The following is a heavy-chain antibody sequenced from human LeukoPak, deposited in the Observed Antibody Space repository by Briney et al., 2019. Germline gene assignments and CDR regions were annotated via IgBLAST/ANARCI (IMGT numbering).Heavy chain of an antibody. CDR3: ARGHLSGSYYFDY. Sequence: PGRSLRLSCAASGFTFSSYAMHWVRQAPGKGLEWVAVISYDGSNKYYADSVKGRFTISRDNSKNTLYLQMNGLRAEDTAVYYCARGHLSGSYYFDYWGQGTLVTVSS. D-gene: IGHD1-26*01. V-gene: IGHV3-30-3*01. CDR1: GFTFSSYA. CDR2: ISYDGSNK. J-gene: IGHJ4*02.